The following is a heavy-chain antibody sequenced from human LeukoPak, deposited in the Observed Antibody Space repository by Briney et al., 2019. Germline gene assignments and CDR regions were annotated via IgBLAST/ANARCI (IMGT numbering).Heavy chain of an antibody. CDR1: GYSISSGYC. D-gene: IGHD2-15*01. Sequence: SSETLSLTCAVSGYSISSGYCWGWIRQPPGKGLERIGIIYHSGSTYYNPSLKSRVTISVDTSKNQFSLKLSSVTAADTAVYYCARAGGSLTLDYWGQGTLVTVSS. CDR3: ARAGGSLTLDY. CDR2: IYHSGST. V-gene: IGHV4-38-2*01. J-gene: IGHJ4*02.